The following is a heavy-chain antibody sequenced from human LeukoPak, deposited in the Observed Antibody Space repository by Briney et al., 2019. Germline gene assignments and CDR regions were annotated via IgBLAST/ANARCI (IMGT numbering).Heavy chain of an antibody. D-gene: IGHD3-10*01. CDR2: ISYDGSNK. V-gene: IGHV3-30-3*01. Sequence: GGSLRLSCAASGFTFSSYAMHWVRQAPGKGLEWVAVISYDGSNKYYADSVKGRFTISRDNSKNTLYLQMNSLRAEDTAVYYCARGPFGELLVEYYYYYGMDVWGQGTTVTDSS. CDR3: ARGPFGELLVEYYYYYGMDV. CDR1: GFTFSSYA. J-gene: IGHJ6*02.